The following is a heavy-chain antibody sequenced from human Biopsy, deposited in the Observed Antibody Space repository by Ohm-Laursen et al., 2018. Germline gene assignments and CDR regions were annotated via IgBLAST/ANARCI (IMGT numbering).Heavy chain of an antibody. CDR1: GYTFTSHD. CDR2: MSPNTGNT. Sequence: ASAKVSCNASGYTFTSHDINWVRQATGQGLEWMGWMSPNTGNTVYAQRFQDRVTMTSDTSTGTAYMELTSLTSDDTAVYFCARWETTLGRSLDSWGQGTLVAVSS. V-gene: IGHV1-8*01. D-gene: IGHD1-26*01. J-gene: IGHJ4*02. CDR3: ARWETTLGRSLDS.